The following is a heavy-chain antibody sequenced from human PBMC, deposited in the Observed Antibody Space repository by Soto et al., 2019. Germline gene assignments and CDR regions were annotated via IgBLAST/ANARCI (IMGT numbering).Heavy chain of an antibody. Sequence: ASVKVSCKASGYTFSSYAMHWVRQAPGQRLEWMGWINAGYGNTKFSQKFQDRVTISRDTSASTAYMELTSLRSEDTAVYYCARDTGDGTFDFWGQGTLVTVSS. J-gene: IGHJ4*02. D-gene: IGHD7-27*01. CDR2: INAGYGNT. CDR1: GYTFSSYA. V-gene: IGHV1-3*01. CDR3: ARDTGDGTFDF.